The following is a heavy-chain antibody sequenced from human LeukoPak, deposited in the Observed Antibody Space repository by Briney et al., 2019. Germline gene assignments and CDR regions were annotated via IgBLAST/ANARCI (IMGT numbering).Heavy chain of an antibody. CDR1: GFMLSNYW. Sequence: GGSLRLSSRTPGFMLSNYWMNWVRQAPGKGLECVANVRQDGSQIRYVDSVKGRFTIARDNAKNSLYLQMNSLRLEDTGVYYCARHPETNSAYFRTWGQGTLVTV. V-gene: IGHV3-7*01. D-gene: IGHD2/OR15-2a*01. J-gene: IGHJ4*02. CDR2: VRQDGSQI. CDR3: ARHPETNSAYFRT.